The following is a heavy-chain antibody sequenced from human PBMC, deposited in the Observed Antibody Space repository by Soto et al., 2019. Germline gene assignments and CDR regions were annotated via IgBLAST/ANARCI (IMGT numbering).Heavy chain of an antibody. V-gene: IGHV4-31*03. CDR1: GGSISSGGYY. D-gene: IGHD3-3*01. CDR2: IYYSGST. CDR3: ARDSYYDFWSGPTRSKVVYMDV. J-gene: IGHJ6*03. Sequence: PSETLSLTCTVSGGSISSGGYYWSWIRQHPGKGLEWIGYIYYSGSTYYNPSLKSRVTISVDTSKNQFSLKLSSVTAADTAVYYCARDSYYDFWSGPTRSKVVYMDVWGKGTTVTVSS.